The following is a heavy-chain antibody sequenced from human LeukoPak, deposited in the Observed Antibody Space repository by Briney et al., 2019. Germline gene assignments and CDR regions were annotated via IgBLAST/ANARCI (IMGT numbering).Heavy chain of an antibody. Sequence: GGSLRLSCAGSGYSFTDYGMGWVRQAPGRGLEWVSALNGDGSETYYADSVKGRFIISRDNSKRTLYLQMNSLRAEDTAVYYCARDIFNGLFDYWGQGTLVTVSS. D-gene: IGHD2-8*01. CDR2: LNGDGSET. V-gene: IGHV3-23*01. CDR3: ARDIFNGLFDY. J-gene: IGHJ4*02. CDR1: GYSFTDYG.